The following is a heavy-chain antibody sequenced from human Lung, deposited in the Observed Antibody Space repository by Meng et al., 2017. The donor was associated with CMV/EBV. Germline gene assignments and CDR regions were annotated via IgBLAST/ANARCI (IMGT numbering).Heavy chain of an antibody. V-gene: IGHV4-4*02. CDR2: IYHSGST. CDR1: GGSISSSNW. D-gene: IGHD6-19*01. J-gene: IGHJ4*02. Sequence: VPLPESGPGLVKPSGTLSLTCAVSGGSISSSNWWSWVRQPPGKGLEWIGEIYHSGSTNYNPSLKSRVTISVDKSKTQFSLKLSSVTAADTAVYYCASFPPPGKQWLVTDYWGQGTLVTVSS. CDR3: ASFPPPGKQWLVTDY.